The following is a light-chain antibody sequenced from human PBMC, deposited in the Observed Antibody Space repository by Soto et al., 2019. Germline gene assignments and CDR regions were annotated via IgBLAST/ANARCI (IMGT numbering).Light chain of an antibody. CDR3: QQYNSYPIT. CDR1: QTISSW. V-gene: IGKV1-5*03. J-gene: IGKJ5*01. CDR2: KAS. Sequence: EIQLTQSPSTLSGSLGDRVTITCRASQTISSWFAWYQQKPGQAPSLLIYKASSLDSGIPSRFSGSGSGTEFTLTISSLQADDFATYYCQQYNSYPITFGQGTRLAIK.